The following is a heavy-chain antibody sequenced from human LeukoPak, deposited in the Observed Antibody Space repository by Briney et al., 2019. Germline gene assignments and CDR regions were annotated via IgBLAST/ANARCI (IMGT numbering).Heavy chain of an antibody. CDR3: GRDMDV. J-gene: IGHJ6*02. V-gene: IGHV3-7*01. Sequence: GGSLRLSCAASGSTFSTYWMSWVRQAPGKGLEWVANINQDGSQKYYVDSLKGRLTISRDNAKSLLYLQLNSLRAEDTAVYYCGRDMDVWGQGTTVTVSS. CDR2: INQDGSQK. CDR1: GSTFSTYW.